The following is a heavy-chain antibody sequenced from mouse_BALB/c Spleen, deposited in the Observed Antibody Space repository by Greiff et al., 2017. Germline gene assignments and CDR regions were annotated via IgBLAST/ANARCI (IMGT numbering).Heavy chain of an antibody. CDR2: ILPGSGST. J-gene: IGHJ4*01. Sequence: VQLQQSGAELMKPGASVKISCKATGYTFSSYWLEWVKQRPGHGLEWIGEILPGSGSTNYNEKFKGKATFTADTSSNTAYMQLSSLTSEDSAVYYCARWGGYYYAMDYWGQGTSVTVSS. CDR3: ARWGGYYYAMDY. CDR1: GYTFSSYW. D-gene: IGHD3-1*01. V-gene: IGHV1-9*01.